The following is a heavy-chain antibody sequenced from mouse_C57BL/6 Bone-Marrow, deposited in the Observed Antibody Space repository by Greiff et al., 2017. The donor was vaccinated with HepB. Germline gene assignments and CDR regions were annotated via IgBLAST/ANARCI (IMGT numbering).Heavy chain of an antibody. CDR3: AWPVVARGYFDG. J-gene: IGHJ1*03. CDR2: ISSGSSNI. Sequence: EVQRVEPGGGLVKPGASLKLSCAASGFTFSDYGMHWVRQAPEKGLEWVAYISSGSSNIYYADTVKGRFTISRDNAKNTLFLQMTSLRSEDTAMYYCAWPVVARGYFDGWGTGTTVTVSA. CDR1: GFTFSDYG. V-gene: IGHV5-17*01. D-gene: IGHD1-1*01.